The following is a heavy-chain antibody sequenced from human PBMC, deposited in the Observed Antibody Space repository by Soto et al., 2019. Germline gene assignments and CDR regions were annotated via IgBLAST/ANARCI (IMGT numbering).Heavy chain of an antibody. CDR2: INSDGSST. D-gene: IGHD5-18*01. CDR3: ARLPGQLWVPRYCDY. CDR1: GFTFSSYW. V-gene: IGHV3-74*01. Sequence: GVSLRLSCSASGFTFSSYWMHWVRQAPGKGLVWVSRINSDGSSTSYADSVKGRFTISRDNAKNTLYLQMNSLRAEDTAVYYCARLPGQLWVPRYCDYWGQGTLV. J-gene: IGHJ4*02.